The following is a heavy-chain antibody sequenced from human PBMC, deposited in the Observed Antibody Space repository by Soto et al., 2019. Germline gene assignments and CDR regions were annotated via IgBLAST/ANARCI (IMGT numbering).Heavy chain of an antibody. V-gene: IGHV3-73*02. CDR3: TRHAMVVAPRTPHFDS. Sequence: EVHLVESEGGLVQPGGSLKLSCAASGFIFAGSSMHWVRQAPGKGLEWVGRIRSKANNYATAFAASVRGRFTISRDDSKNMAFLQMNALKTEDTAVYYCTRHAMVVAPRTPHFDSWGQGTLVTVSS. D-gene: IGHD2-15*01. CDR1: GFIFAGSS. J-gene: IGHJ4*02. CDR2: IRSKANNYAT.